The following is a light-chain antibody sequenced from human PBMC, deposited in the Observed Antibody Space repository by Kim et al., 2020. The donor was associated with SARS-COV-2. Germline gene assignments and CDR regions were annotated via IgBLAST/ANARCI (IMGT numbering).Light chain of an antibody. J-gene: IGLJ2*01. CDR2: GKN. V-gene: IGLV3-19*01. CDR1: GGRGEE. CDR3: TSRDSSGNHLV. Sequence: GEEGGSAGEGDGGRGEEGSGYQQKSGQAPVVVIHGKNNRPSGIPDRFSGSTSGNTASLTITGAQAEDEADYYCTSRDSSGNHLVFGGGTQLTVL.